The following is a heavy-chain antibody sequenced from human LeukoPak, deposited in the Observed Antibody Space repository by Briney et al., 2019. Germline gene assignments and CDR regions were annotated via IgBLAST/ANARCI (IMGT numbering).Heavy chain of an antibody. D-gene: IGHD6-19*01. CDR2: IYSGGST. CDR3: ARERSLEIAVAGTIFDY. V-gene: IGHV3-66*01. J-gene: IGHJ4*02. CDR1: GFTVSSNY. Sequence: GGSLRLSCAASGFTVSSNYFSWVRQAPGKGLEWVSVIYSGGSTYYADSVKGRFTISRDNSKNTLYLQMKSLRAEDTAVYYCARERSLEIAVAGTIFDYWGQGTLVTVSS.